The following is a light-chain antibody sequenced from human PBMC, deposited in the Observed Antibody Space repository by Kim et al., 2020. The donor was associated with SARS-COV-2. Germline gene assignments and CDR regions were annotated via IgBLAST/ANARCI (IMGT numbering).Light chain of an antibody. Sequence: GQKVTISCSGTDSNIGSNYMSWYQQLPGTTPNLLIYETYKRPSGIPDRFSASRSGTSATLDITGLQTGDEADYYCATWDSSLSAWVFGAGTQLTVL. CDR3: ATWDSSLSAWV. J-gene: IGLJ3*02. V-gene: IGLV1-51*01. CDR1: DSNIGSNY. CDR2: ETY.